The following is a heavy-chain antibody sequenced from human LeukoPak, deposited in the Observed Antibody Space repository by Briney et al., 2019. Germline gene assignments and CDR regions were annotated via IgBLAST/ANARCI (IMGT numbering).Heavy chain of an antibody. CDR1: GFTFSTYE. D-gene: IGHD3-22*01. Sequence: GGSLRLSCAASGFTFSTYEMNWVPQAPGKGLEWVSYLSSTGSNIYYADSVKGRYTISRDNAKNSLYLLMNSLRTEDTAVYYCAATYYYDGSGDYWGQGTLVTVSS. CDR3: AATYYYDGSGDY. CDR2: LSSTGSNI. J-gene: IGHJ4*02. V-gene: IGHV3-48*03.